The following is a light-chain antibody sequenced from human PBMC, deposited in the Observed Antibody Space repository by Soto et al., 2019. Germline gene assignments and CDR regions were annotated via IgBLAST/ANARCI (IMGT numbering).Light chain of an antibody. CDR1: QSVGNNY. CDR2: DAS. V-gene: IGKV3-20*01. CDR3: QQYVGSPST. J-gene: IGKJ1*01. Sequence: EIVLTQSPGTLSLSPGERATLSCRASQSVGNNYLAWYQQKPGQGPRLLLYDASSRATGIPDRFSGSASGTDFTLTISRLEPEDFAVYYCQQYVGSPSTFGQGTKVEI.